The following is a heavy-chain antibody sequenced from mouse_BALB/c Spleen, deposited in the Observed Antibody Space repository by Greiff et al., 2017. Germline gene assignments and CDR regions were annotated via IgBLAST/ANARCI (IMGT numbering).Heavy chain of an antibody. CDR2: ISDGGSYT. CDR1: GFTFSDYY. V-gene: IGHV5-4*02. J-gene: IGHJ4*01. CDR3: ARDAMDY. Sequence: EVQGVESGGGLVKPGGSLKLSCAASGFTFSDYYMYWVRQTPEKRLEWVATISDGGSYTYYPDSVKGRFTISRDTAKNNLYLQMSSLKSEDTAMYYCARDAMDYWGQGTSVTVSS.